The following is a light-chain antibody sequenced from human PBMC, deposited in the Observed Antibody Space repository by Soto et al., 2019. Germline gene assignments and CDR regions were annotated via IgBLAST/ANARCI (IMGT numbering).Light chain of an antibody. CDR2: EVT. CDR3: CLYAGSSTP. CDR1: SSDVGRYNL. J-gene: IGLJ2*01. V-gene: IGLV2-23*02. Sequence: QSALTQPASVSGSPGQSITISCTGTSSDVGRYNLVSWYQQHPGKAPKLMIYEVTKRPSGVSNRFSGSKSGNTASLTISGLQAEDEADYYCCLYAGSSTPFGGGTKVTVL.